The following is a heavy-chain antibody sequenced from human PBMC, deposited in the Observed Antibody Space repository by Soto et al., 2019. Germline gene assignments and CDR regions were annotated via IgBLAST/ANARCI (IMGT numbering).Heavy chain of an antibody. CDR1: GFTFSSYS. D-gene: IGHD4-17*01. Sequence: PGGSLRLSCAASGFTFSSYSMHWVRQAPGKGLEWVAVISYDGSNKYYADSVKGRFTISRDNSKNTLYLQMNSLRAEDTAVYYCAKGGLYGDYDAHFDYWGQGTLVTVSS. V-gene: IGHV3-30*18. J-gene: IGHJ4*02. CDR2: ISYDGSNK. CDR3: AKGGLYGDYDAHFDY.